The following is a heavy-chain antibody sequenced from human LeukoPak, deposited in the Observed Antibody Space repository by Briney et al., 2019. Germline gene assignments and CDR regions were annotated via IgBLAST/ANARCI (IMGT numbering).Heavy chain of an antibody. D-gene: IGHD6-13*01. V-gene: IGHV3-30*02. CDR3: AKDLSSWVYNWFDP. J-gene: IGHJ5*02. CDR2: IRYDGSNK. Sequence: PGGSLRLSCAASGFTFSSYGMHWVRQAPGKGLEGLAFIRYDGSNKYYTDSVKGRLTSSRDNSKNTLYLQMNSLRAEDTAVYYCAKDLSSWVYNWFDPWGQGTLVTVSS. CDR1: GFTFSSYG.